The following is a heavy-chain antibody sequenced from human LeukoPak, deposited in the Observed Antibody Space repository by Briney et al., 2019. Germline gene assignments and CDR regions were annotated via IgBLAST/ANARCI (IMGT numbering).Heavy chain of an antibody. J-gene: IGHJ4*02. CDR3: ARVPTVTFFDY. D-gene: IGHD4-17*01. CDR2: IYYSGST. CDR1: GGSISSSSHY. Sequence: SETLSLTCTVSGGSISSSSHYWGWIRQPPGKGLEWIGSIYYSGSTYQNPSLKSRVTISVDTSKNQFSLKLSSVTAADTAVYYCARVPTVTFFDYWGQGTLVTVSS. V-gene: IGHV4-39*07.